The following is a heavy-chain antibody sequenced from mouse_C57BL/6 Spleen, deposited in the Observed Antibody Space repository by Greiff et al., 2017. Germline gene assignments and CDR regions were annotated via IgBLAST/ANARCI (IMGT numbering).Heavy chain of an antibody. CDR3: AIRDYDYGYYFGC. CDR1: GYTFTSYW. V-gene: IGHV1-74*01. CDR2: LHPSDSDT. J-gene: IGHJ2*01. D-gene: IGHD2-4*01. Sequence: QVQLQQPGAELVKPGASVKVSCKASGYTFTSYWMHWVKQRPGQGLEWIGRLHPSDSDTNYNQKFKGKATLTVDKSSSTAYMQLSSLTSEDSAVYYCAIRDYDYGYYFGCWGQGTTLSVSS.